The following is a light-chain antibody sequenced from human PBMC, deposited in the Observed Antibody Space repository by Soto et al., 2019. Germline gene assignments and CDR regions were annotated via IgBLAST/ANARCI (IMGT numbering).Light chain of an antibody. CDR2: EVA. Sequence: QSVLTQPASVAGSPGESITIPCTGTSSDGGDYKYVSWYQHHPGTAPKLIIYEVANRPSGVSVRFSGSKSGNTASLTISGLLPEDEADYYCSSYTTTSTVFGPGTKVTVL. J-gene: IGLJ1*01. V-gene: IGLV2-14*01. CDR1: SSDGGDYKY. CDR3: SSYTTTSTV.